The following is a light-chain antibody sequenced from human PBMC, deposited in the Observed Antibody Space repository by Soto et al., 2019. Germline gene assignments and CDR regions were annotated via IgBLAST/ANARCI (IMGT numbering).Light chain of an antibody. CDR1: QSVSSSY. V-gene: IGKV3-20*01. CDR3: QQYGSSPT. CDR2: GAS. Sequence: EIVLTQSPGTLSLSPGERATLSCRASQSVSSSYLAWYQQKPGQAPRLLIYGASSRATGIQDRFNGSGSGTDFTLTISRLEPEDFAVYYCQQYGSSPTFGQGTKVEIK. J-gene: IGKJ1*01.